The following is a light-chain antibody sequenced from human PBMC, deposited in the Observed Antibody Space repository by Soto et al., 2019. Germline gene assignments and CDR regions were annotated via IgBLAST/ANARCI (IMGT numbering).Light chain of an antibody. J-gene: IGKJ2*01. V-gene: IGKV1-39*01. CDR1: QSISSY. CDR3: QQSYSTPMYT. CDR2: AAS. Sequence: DIQMTQSPSSLSASVGDRVTITCRASQSISSYLNWYQQKPGKAPMLLIYAASSLQSGVPSRFSGSGSGTDFTLTISSLQPEDFATYYCQQSYSTPMYTFCQGTKLEIK.